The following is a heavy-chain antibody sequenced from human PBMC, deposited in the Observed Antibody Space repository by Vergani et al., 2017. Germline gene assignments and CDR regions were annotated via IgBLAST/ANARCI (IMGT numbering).Heavy chain of an antibody. D-gene: IGHD1-7*01. J-gene: IGHJ6*03. CDR1: GFSLNTRGVS. V-gene: IGHV2-5*04. CDR3: VYRKTGCGTTGCFYPFYYHYYMDV. CDR2: IYWNDDQ. Sequence: QITLKESGPTLVKPTQTLTLTCTFSGFSLNTRGVSVARIRQPPGQALVWLALIYWNDDQHYSPSLNNRVNITKDTSKNQVVLTMTNMDYVDTGTYYCVYRKTGCGTTGCFYPFYYHYYMDVWGKGTTVTVSS.